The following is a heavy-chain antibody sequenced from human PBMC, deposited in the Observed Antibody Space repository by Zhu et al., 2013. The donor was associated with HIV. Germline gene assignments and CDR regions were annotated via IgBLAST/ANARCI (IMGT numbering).Heavy chain of an antibody. J-gene: IGHJ4*02. CDR1: GFTFSSYA. V-gene: IGHV3-23*01. Sequence: EVQLLESGGGLVQPGGSLRLSCAASGFTFSSYAMSWVRQAPGKGLEWVSAISGSDNSTYYADSVKGRFTISRDNSKNTLYLQMNSLRAEDTAVYYCAKGGRGRTMVRFPFDYWGQGTLVTVSS. CDR3: AKGGRGRTMVRFPFDY. D-gene: IGHD3-10*01. CDR2: ISGSDNST.